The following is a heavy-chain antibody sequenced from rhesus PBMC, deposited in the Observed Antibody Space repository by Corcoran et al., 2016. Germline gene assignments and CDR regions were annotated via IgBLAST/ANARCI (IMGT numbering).Heavy chain of an antibody. J-gene: IGHJ4*01. CDR1: GGSFSGYY. Sequence: QVQLQESGPGLVKPSETLSLTCAVSGGSFSGYYWGWIRQPPGTGLEWIGYISGSSGSTDHTPSLKSRVTISTDTSKNQFSLKLSSVTAADTAVYYCAREMDSWNNVDYFDYWGQGVLVTVSS. D-gene: IGHD1-20*01. CDR3: AREMDSWNNVDYFDY. V-gene: IGHV4-165*01. CDR2: ISGSSGST.